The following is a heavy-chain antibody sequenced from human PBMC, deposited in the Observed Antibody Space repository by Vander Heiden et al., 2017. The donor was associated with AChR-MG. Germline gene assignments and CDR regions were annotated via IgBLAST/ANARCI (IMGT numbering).Heavy chain of an antibody. CDR2: IYYSGST. CDR3: ARVKHCTGGVCYSNWFDP. J-gene: IGHJ5*02. CDR1: GGPTSRGGYY. D-gene: IGHD2-8*02. Sequence: QVQLQESGPGLVKPSQTLSLTCTVSGGPTSRGGYYWTWIRQHPGKGLEWIGYIYYSGSTYYNPSLKRRVTISVDTSKNQFSLKLSSVTAADTAVYYCARVKHCTGGVCYSNWFDPWGQGTLVTVSS. V-gene: IGHV4-31*03.